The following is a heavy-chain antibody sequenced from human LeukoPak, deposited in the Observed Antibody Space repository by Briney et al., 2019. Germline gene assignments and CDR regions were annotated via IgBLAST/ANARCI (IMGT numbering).Heavy chain of an antibody. CDR1: GGSISSSSYY. Sequence: SETLSLTCTVSGGSISSSSYYWGWIRQPPGKGLEWIGNIYYSGRTYYNPSLKSRVTISLDTSKNQFSLRLSSVTAADTAVYYCARDLSGSGYYFWESDAFDIWGQGTMVTVSS. CDR2: IYYSGRT. J-gene: IGHJ3*02. D-gene: IGHD3-22*01. V-gene: IGHV4-39*07. CDR3: ARDLSGSGYYFWESDAFDI.